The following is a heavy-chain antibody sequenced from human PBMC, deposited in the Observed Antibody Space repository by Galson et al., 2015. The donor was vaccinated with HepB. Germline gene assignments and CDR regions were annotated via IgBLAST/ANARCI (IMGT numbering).Heavy chain of an antibody. CDR3: ARDVGGGLLPYNWFDP. Sequence: SVKVSCKASGYTFTSYGISWVRQAPGQGLEWMGWISAYNGNTNYAQKLQGRVTMATDTSTSTAYMELRSLRSDDTAVYYCARDVGGGLLPYNWFDPWGQGTLVTVSS. D-gene: IGHD4-23*01. CDR1: GYTFTSYG. J-gene: IGHJ5*02. V-gene: IGHV1-18*01. CDR2: ISAYNGNT.